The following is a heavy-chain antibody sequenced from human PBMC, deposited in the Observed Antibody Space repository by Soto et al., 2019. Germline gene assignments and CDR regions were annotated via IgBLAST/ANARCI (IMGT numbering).Heavy chain of an antibody. CDR1: GGSVSSGSYY. J-gene: IGHJ5*02. Sequence: SEALAQPGAVSGGSVSSGSYYWSWIRQPPGKGLEWIGYIYYSGSTNYNPSLKSRVTISVDTSKNQFSLKLSSVTAADTAVYYCARMSCSSTSCYRGVWFDPWGQGTLVTVPS. D-gene: IGHD2-2*02. V-gene: IGHV4-61*01. CDR2: IYYSGST. CDR3: ARMSCSSTSCYRGVWFDP.